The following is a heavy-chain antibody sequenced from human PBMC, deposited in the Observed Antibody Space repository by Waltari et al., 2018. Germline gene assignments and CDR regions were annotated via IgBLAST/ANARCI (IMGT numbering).Heavy chain of an antibody. J-gene: IGHJ4*02. CDR1: GYTFTGYY. Sequence: QVQLVQSGAEVKKPGASVKVSCKASGYTFTGYYMHWVRQAPGQGLEWMGWINPNSGGTNDAQKFQGRVTMTRDTSISTAYMELSRLRSDDTAVYYCARDRIASSSFDYWGQGTLVTVSS. V-gene: IGHV1-2*02. CDR3: ARDRIASSSFDY. D-gene: IGHD6-13*01. CDR2: INPNSGGT.